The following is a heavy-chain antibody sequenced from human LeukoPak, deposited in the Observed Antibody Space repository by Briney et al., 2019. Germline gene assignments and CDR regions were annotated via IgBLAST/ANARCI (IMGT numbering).Heavy chain of an antibody. CDR1: GFTFSSYG. CDR2: IWYDGSNK. D-gene: IGHD3-10*01. J-gene: IGHJ4*02. V-gene: IGHV3-33*01. CDR3: ARDKFGECLDY. Sequence: GGSLRLSCAASGFTFSSYGVHWVRQAPGKGLEWVAVIWYDGSNKYYADSVKGRFTISRDNSKNTLYLQMNSLRAEDTAVYYCARDKFGECLDYWGQGTLVTVSS.